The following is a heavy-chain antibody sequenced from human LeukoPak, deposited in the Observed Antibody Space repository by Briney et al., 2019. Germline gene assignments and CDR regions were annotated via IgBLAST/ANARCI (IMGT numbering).Heavy chain of an antibody. V-gene: IGHV4-34*01. D-gene: IGHD4/OR15-4a*01. CDR2: INDSGTT. CDR3: ARIYGDYIVY. Sequence: PGGSLRLSCAASGFTFSSYSMNWVRQSPGKGLEWIGQINDSGTTNYNPSLKSRVTISEDTSKNQFSLKLNSVTAADMAVYYCARIYGDYIVYWGQGTRVIVSP. CDR1: GFTFSSYS. J-gene: IGHJ4*02.